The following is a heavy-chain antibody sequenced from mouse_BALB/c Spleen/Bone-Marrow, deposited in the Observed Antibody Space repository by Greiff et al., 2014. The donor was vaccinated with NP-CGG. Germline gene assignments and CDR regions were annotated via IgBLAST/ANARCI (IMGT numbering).Heavy chain of an antibody. Sequence: LVESGAELARPGASVKVSCKASGYPFTTYTLHWVKQRPGQGLEWIGYINPSSDYTHYNQKFKDKATLTADKSSSTAYMQLSSLTSEDSAVYYCARPYYYGYDYWGQGTTLTVSS. J-gene: IGHJ2*01. CDR2: INPSSDYT. CDR1: GYPFTTYT. CDR3: ARPYYYGYDY. D-gene: IGHD1-1*02. V-gene: IGHV1-4*01.